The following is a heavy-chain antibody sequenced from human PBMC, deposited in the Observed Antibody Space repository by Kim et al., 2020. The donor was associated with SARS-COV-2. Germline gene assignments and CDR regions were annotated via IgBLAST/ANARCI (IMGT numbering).Heavy chain of an antibody. V-gene: IGHV1-18*01. CDR1: GYTFTSYG. CDR2: ISAYNGNT. J-gene: IGHJ6*02. D-gene: IGHD1-26*01. CDR3: ARVGTYSGSLVGYGMDV. Sequence: ASVKVSCKASGYTFTSYGISWVRQAPGQGLEWMGWISAYNGNTNYAQKLQGRVTMTTDTSTSTAYMELRSLRSDDTAVYYCARVGTYSGSLVGYGMDVWGQGTTVTVSS.